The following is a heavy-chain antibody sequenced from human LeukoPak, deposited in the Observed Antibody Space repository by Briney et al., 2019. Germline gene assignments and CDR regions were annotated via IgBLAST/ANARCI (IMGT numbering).Heavy chain of an antibody. CDR3: ARAYCGGDCSLKS. CDR1: GYTFTGYY. V-gene: IGHV1-2*02. Sequence: ASVKVSCKASGYTFTGYYMHWVRQAPGQGLGWMGWINPNSGGTNYAQKFQGRVTMTRDTSISTAYMELSRLRSDDTPVYYCARAYCGGDCSLKSWGQGTLVTVSS. D-gene: IGHD2-21*02. CDR2: INPNSGGT. J-gene: IGHJ5*02.